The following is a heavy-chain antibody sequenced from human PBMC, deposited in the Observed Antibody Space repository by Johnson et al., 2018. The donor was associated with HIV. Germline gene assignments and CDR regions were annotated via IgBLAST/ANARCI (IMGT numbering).Heavy chain of an antibody. D-gene: IGHD6-13*01. CDR2: IKQDGSEK. J-gene: IGHJ3*01. CDR3: ARDDTGYSSSFDAFDV. Sequence: VQLVESGGGLVKPGGSLRLSCAASGFTFSSYAMHWVRQAPGKGLEWVANIKQDGSEKYYVDSMKGRFTISRDNAKNSLYLQMNSLRAEDTAVYYCARDDTGYSSSFDAFDVWGQGTMVTVSS. V-gene: IGHV3-7*03. CDR1: GFTFSSYA.